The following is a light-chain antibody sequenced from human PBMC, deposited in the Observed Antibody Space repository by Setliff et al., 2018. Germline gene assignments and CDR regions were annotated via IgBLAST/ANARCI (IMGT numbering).Light chain of an antibody. CDR2: DVY. CDR1: SSDIGRYEY. J-gene: IGLJ1*01. Sequence: QSVLTQPASVSGSPGQSITISCTGTSSDIGRYEYVSWYQQHPGKAPKLILFDVYDRASGVSIRFSGSKSGNAASLTISSLQPEDEADYYCSSSTSTNTGVFGTGTKVTV. V-gene: IGLV2-14*03. CDR3: SSSTSTNTGV.